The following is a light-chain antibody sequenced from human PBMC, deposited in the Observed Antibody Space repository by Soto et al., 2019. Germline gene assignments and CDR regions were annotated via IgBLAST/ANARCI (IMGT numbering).Light chain of an antibody. CDR1: QSINLY. J-gene: IGKJ2*01. Sequence: IQMTQSPSSLSASVGDSVTVTCRASQSINLYLNWYQQKPGKAPTLLIYAASSLQSGVPSRCTGGISRTDFNLLLSSLPPEHFATYCCQHSYRSPYSCGQGPKLLIK. CDR3: QHSYRSPYS. V-gene: IGKV1-39*01. CDR2: AAS.